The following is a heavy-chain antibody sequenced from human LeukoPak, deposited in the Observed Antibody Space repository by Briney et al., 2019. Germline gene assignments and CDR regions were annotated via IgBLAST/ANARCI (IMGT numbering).Heavy chain of an antibody. V-gene: IGHV3-53*01. Sequence: PGGSLRLSCAASGFTFSSYSMNWVRQAPGKGLEWVSVIYSGGSTYYADSVKGRFTISRDNSKNTLYLHMNSLRAEDTAVFYCARDDPAGFQNYWGQGTLVTVSS. CDR3: ARDDPAGFQNY. CDR2: IYSGGST. J-gene: IGHJ4*02. CDR1: GFTFSSYS.